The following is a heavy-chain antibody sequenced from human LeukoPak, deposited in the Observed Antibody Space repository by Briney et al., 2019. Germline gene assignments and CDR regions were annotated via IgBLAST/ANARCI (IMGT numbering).Heavy chain of an antibody. D-gene: IGHD1-26*01. CDR1: GGSFSGYY. J-gene: IGHJ4*02. V-gene: IGHV4-34*01. CDR3: ARAARIVGATYDY. CDR2: INHSGST. Sequence: SETLSLTCAVYGGSFSGYYWSWIRQPPGKGLEWIGEINHSGSTNYNPSLKSRVTISVDTSKNQFSLKLSSVTAGDTAVYYCARAARIVGATYDYWGQGTLVTVSS.